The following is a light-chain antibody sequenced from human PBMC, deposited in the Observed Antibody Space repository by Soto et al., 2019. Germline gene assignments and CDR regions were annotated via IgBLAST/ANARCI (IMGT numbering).Light chain of an antibody. CDR2: EVS. CDR3: SSYAGSKNDVV. Sequence: QSALTQPPSASGSPGQSVTISCTGTSSDVGGYNYVSWYQQHPGKAPKLMIYEVSERPSGVPDRFSGSRSGNTASLTVSGLQAEDEADYYCSSYAGSKNDVVFGGGTKVTVL. J-gene: IGLJ2*01. CDR1: SSDVGGYNY. V-gene: IGLV2-8*01.